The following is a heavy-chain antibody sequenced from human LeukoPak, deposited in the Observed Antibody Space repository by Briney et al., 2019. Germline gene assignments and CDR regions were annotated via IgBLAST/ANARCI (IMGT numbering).Heavy chain of an antibody. D-gene: IGHD6-13*01. CDR1: GYTLTKLS. V-gene: IGHV1-24*01. CDR3: ATMPVYSSTWGVFDY. CDR2: FDPEDGET. J-gene: IGHJ4*02. Sequence: ASVKVSCKVSGYTLTKLSMHWVRQAPGKGLEWMGGFDPEDGETIYAQKFQGRVTMTEDTSSDTAYMELGSLRSEDTAVYYCATMPVYSSTWGVFDYWGQGTLVTVSS.